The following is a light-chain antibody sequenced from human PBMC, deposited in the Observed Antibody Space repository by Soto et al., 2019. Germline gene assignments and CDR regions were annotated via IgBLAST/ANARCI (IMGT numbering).Light chain of an antibody. CDR1: SSDVGGYNY. J-gene: IGLJ2*01. V-gene: IGLV2-14*01. CDR2: EVS. CDR3: SSYTSGSTLVV. Sequence: QSALTQPASVSGSPGQSITISCTGTSSDVGGYNYVSWYQQHPGKAPKLMIYEVSNRPSEVSNRFSGSKSGNTASLTISGLQADDEGNYYCSSYTSGSTLVVFGGGTKRTVL.